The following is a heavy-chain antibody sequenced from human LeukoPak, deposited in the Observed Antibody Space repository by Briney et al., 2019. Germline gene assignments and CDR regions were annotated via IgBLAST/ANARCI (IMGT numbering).Heavy chain of an antibody. CDR2: ISSSGNII. CDR1: GFSSSSYE. J-gene: IGHJ5*02. CDR3: ARVIRGYGSGTYYDWFDP. Sequence: GGSLSLSCVASGFSSSSYEMTWVRQAPGKGLEWVSHISSSGNIIHYADSVKGRFTISRDNAKNSLYLQMYSLRAEDTAIYYCARVIRGYGSGTYYDWFDPWGQGTLVIVSS. V-gene: IGHV3-48*03. D-gene: IGHD3-10*01.